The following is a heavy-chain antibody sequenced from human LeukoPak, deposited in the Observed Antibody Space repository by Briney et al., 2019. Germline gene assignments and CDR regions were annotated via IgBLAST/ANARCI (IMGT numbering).Heavy chain of an antibody. V-gene: IGHV3-33*08. Sequence: GGSLRLSCAASGFTFSTYSVNWVRQAPGKGLEWVAGIWYDGSEKNYAESVKGRFTISRDNSKNTVFLQMDSLRVDDTAMYYCARSRGGWFDPWGQGTLVIVSS. CDR2: IWYDGSEK. CDR3: ARSRGGWFDP. J-gene: IGHJ5*02. D-gene: IGHD2-15*01. CDR1: GFTFSTYS.